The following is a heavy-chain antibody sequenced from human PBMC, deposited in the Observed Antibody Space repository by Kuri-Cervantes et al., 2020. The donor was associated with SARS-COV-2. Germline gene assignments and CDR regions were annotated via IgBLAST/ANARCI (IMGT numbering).Heavy chain of an antibody. CDR3: AIIESSSDYYYYYGMDV. Sequence: GGSLRLSCAASGFTFSSYSLNWVRQAPGKGLEWVSSISSSSSYIDYADSVKGRSTISRDNAKNSLYLQMNSLRAEDPAVYYCAIIESSSDYYYYYGMDVWGQGTTVTVSS. D-gene: IGHD3-10*01. J-gene: IGHJ6*02. V-gene: IGHV3-21*01. CDR2: ISSSSSYI. CDR1: GFTFSSYS.